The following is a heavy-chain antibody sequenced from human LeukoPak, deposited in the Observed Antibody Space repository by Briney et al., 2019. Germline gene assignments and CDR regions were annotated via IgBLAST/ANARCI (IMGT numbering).Heavy chain of an antibody. CDR2: INPNSGGT. CDR3: ARSYGSGSVALGY. CDR1: GYTFTGYY. V-gene: IGHV1-2*02. Sequence: ASVKVSCKASGYTFTGYYMHWVRQAPGQGLEWMGWINPNSGGTNYAQKFQGRVTMTRDTSISTAYMELSRLRSDDTAVYYCARSYGSGSVALGYWGQGTPVTVSS. D-gene: IGHD3-10*01. J-gene: IGHJ4*02.